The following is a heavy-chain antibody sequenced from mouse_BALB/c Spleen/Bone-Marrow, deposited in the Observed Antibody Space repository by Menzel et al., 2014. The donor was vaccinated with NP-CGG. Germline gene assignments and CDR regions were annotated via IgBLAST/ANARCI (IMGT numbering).Heavy chain of an antibody. J-gene: IGHJ2*01. Sequence: QVQLQQSGAELVRPGTSVKVSCKASGYAFTNYLIEWLKQRPGQGLEWIGVLNPGSGGSHYNEKFKGKATLTADKSSSTAYMQLSSLTSDDSAVYFCARSTTVKDYFDYWSQGTTLTVSS. V-gene: IGHV1-54*01. CDR2: LNPGSGGS. D-gene: IGHD1-1*01. CDR3: ARSTTVKDYFDY. CDR1: GYAFTNYL.